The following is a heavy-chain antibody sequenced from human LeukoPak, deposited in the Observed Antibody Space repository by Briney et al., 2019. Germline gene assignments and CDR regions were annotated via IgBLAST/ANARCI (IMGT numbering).Heavy chain of an antibody. J-gene: IGHJ4*02. D-gene: IGHD6-19*01. CDR3: ARDGYSSGWAHAFDY. Sequence: GGSLRLSCAASGFTIGGFAMTWVRQAPGKGLEWVSSIGSDYKTHYSESVKGRFAISRDNSQSTVFLQMNSLRAEGTALYYCARDGYSSGWAHAFDYWGQGTLVTVSS. V-gene: IGHV3-23*01. CDR2: IGSDYKT. CDR1: GFTIGGFA.